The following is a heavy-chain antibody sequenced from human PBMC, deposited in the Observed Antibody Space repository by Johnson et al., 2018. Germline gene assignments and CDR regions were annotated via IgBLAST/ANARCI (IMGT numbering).Heavy chain of an antibody. J-gene: IGHJ3*02. D-gene: IGHD3-22*01. V-gene: IGHV1-69*01. CDR1: GGTFSSYA. Sequence: VQLVESGAEVKKPGSSVKVSCKASGGTFSSYAISWVRQAPGPGLEWMGGIIPIFGTANYAQKFQGRVTITAVESTSTAYLGLSSLGSEDTAVYYCAGGFYYVSSGYYPTEDALDIWGQGTMVTVSS. CDR3: AGGFYYVSSGYYPTEDALDI. CDR2: IIPIFGTA.